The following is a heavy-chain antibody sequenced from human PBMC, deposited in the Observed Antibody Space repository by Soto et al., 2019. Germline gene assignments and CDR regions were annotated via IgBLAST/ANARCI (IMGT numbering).Heavy chain of an antibody. CDR3: ARGDLVSKVTGDV. Sequence: QVQLVQSGAEVKKPGASVKVSCKASGYTFTGYYMHWVRQAPGQGLEWMGWINPNSGGTNYAQKLQGWVTMTRDTSISTAYMELSRLRSDDTAVYYCARGDLVSKVTGDVWGQGTTVTVSS. V-gene: IGHV1-2*04. D-gene: IGHD4-17*01. J-gene: IGHJ6*02. CDR2: INPNSGGT. CDR1: GYTFTGYY.